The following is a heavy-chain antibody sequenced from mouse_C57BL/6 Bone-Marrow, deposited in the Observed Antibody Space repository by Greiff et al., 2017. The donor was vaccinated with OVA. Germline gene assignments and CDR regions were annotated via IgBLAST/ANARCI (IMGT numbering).Heavy chain of an antibody. V-gene: IGHV5-17*01. Sequence: EVKLMESGGGLVKPGGSLKLSCAASGFTFSDYGMHWVRQAPEKGLEWVAYISSGSSTIYYADTVKGRFTISRDNAKNTLFLQMTSLRSEDTAMYYWARRGWLLLWYFDVWGTGTTVTVSS. J-gene: IGHJ1*03. D-gene: IGHD2-3*01. CDR1: GFTFSDYG. CDR2: ISSGSSTI. CDR3: ARRGWLLLWYFDV.